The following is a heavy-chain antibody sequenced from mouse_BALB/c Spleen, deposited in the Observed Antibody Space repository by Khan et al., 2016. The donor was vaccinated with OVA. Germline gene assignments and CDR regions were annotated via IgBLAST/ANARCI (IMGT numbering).Heavy chain of an antibody. CDR1: GYSITSDYA. CDR3: ARVYGGDFDY. CDR2: ISYSGNT. V-gene: IGHV3-2*02. Sequence: QLEESGPGLVKPSQSLSLICTVTGYSITSDYAWNWIRQFPGNKLEWMGFISYSGNTNYNPSLKSRISITRDTSKNQFFLRLNSVTTEDTATYYCARVYGGDFDYWGQGTTLTVSS. J-gene: IGHJ2*01. D-gene: IGHD1-1*01.